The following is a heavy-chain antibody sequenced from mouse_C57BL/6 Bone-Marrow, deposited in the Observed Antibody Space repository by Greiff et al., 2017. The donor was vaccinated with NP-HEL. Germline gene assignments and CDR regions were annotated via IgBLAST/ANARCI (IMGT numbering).Heavy chain of an antibody. V-gene: IGHV1-81*01. J-gene: IGHJ1*03. CDR1: GYTFTSYG. CDR3: ARFPGDWYFDV. Sequence: VKLQQSGAELARPGASVKLSCKASGYTFTSYGISWVKQRTGQGLEWIGEIYPRSGNTYYNEKFKGKATLTADKSSSTAYMELRSLTSEDSAVYFCARFPGDWYFDVWGTGTTVTVSS. CDR2: IYPRSGNT.